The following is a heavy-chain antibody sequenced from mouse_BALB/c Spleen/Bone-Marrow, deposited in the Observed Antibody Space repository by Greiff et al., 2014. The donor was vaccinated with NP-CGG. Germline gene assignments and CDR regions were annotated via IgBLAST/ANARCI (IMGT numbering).Heavy chain of an antibody. CDR1: GFTFSDYY. Sequence: EVKLEESGGGLVKPGGSLKLSRAASGFTFSDYYMYWVRQTPEKRLEWVATISDGGTYTFYPDSVKGRFTISRDNAKNNLYLQMSSLQSEDTAMYYCTRSGKRYGAMDYWGQGTSVTVSS. CDR2: ISDGGTYT. V-gene: IGHV5-4*02. J-gene: IGHJ4*01. CDR3: TRSGKRYGAMDY. D-gene: IGHD2-10*02.